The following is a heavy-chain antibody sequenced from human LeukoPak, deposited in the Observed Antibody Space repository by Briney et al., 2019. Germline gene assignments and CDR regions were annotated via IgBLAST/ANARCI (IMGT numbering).Heavy chain of an antibody. Sequence: ASMRASCKASGYTFSDYYIHWIRQAPGQGLEWMGLINPKNGDTNFAQTFQGRVTMTRDTSITTAYVGLSRLSSDDTAVYYCARGWQINSSGGFVDPWGQGTLVTVSS. J-gene: IGHJ5*02. CDR3: ARGWQINSSGGFVDP. D-gene: IGHD6-6*01. CDR1: GYTFSDYY. CDR2: INPKNGDT. V-gene: IGHV1-2*02.